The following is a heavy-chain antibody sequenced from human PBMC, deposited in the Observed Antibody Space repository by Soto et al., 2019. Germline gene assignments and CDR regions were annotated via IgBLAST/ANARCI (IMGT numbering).Heavy chain of an antibody. D-gene: IGHD1-20*01. CDR2: IVVGSGNT. CDR3: AATERPITGTTGYFDY. V-gene: IGHV1-58*02. Sequence: ASVKVSCKASGFTFTSSAMQWVRQARGQRLEWIGWIVVGSGNTNYAQKFQERVTITRDMSTSTAYMELSSLRSEDTAVYYCAATERPITGTTGYFDYWGQGTLVTVSS. J-gene: IGHJ4*02. CDR1: GFTFTSSA.